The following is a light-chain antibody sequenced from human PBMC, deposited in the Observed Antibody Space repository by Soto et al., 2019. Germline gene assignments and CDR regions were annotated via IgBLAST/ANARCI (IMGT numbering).Light chain of an antibody. CDR2: EVS. CDR1: SSDVGGYNY. V-gene: IGLV2-14*01. Sequence: QSVLTQPASVSGSPGQSITISCTGTSSDVGGYNYVSWYQQHPGKAPKLMIYEVSNRPSGVYNRFSGSKSGNTASLTISGLQAAEEADYYCSSYISREGVFGNGTKVTV. CDR3: SSYISREGV. J-gene: IGLJ1*01.